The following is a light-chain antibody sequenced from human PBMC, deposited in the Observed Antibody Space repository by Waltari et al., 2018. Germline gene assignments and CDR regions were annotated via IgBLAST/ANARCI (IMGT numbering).Light chain of an antibody. J-gene: IGLJ2*01. Sequence: QAVLTQPASLSASPGASASLPCTLRSGINVATYKIYWYQHRPGSPPQFLLKYRSDSTTQQGSGDPSRFSGSRDTSANAGLLLISGVQSEDEADYYCMIVHNHAVLFGGGTKLTVL. V-gene: IGLV5-45*01. CDR2: YRSDSTT. CDR1: SGINVATYK. CDR3: MIVHNHAVL.